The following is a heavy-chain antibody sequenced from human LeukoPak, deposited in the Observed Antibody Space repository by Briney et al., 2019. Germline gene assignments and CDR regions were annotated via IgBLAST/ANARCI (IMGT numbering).Heavy chain of an antibody. CDR2: VYHTGST. D-gene: IGHD4-23*01. Sequence: PSETLSLTRTVSGYSISNGFYWAWIRQPPGKGLEWIGSVYHTGSTYSNPSLKSRVTISVDTPKNQFSLSLTSVTAADTAVYYCARESYGGNSGGGYYYFDYWGQGTLVTVSS. V-gene: IGHV4-38-2*02. J-gene: IGHJ4*02. CDR3: ARESYGGNSGGGYYYFDY. CDR1: GYSISNGFY.